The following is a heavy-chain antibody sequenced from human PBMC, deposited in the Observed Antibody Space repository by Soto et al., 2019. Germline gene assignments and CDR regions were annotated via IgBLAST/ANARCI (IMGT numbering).Heavy chain of an antibody. Sequence: WGSLRLSCEGSGFTFSTYAMSWVRQAPGKGLEWVSAISGSGGSTYYADSVKGRFTISRDNSKNTLYLQMNTLRAEETALYYCALRKTGSYFDSWGQASLVPVSS. J-gene: IGHJ4*02. CDR3: ALRKTGSYFDS. CDR1: GFTFSTYA. CDR2: ISGSGGST. V-gene: IGHV3-23*01. D-gene: IGHD1-26*01.